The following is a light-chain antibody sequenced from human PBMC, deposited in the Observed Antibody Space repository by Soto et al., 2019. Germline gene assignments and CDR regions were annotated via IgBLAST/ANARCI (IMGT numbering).Light chain of an antibody. V-gene: IGLV6-57*04. CDR1: SGSIASNY. CDR2: EDN. CDR3: QSYDSSNLV. J-gene: IGLJ2*01. Sequence: MLTQPHSVSESPGKTVTISCTRSSGSIASNYVQWYQQRPGSAPTTVIYEDNQRPSGVPDRFSGSIDSSSNSASLTISGLKTEDEADYYCQSYDSSNLVFGGGTKLTVL.